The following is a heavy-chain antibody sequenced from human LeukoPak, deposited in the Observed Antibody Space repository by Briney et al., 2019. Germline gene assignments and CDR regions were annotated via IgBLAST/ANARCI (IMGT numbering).Heavy chain of an antibody. CDR1: GGSISSYY. CDR3: ARDQSGATTFDY. J-gene: IGHJ4*02. Sequence: SETLSLTCTVSGGSISSYYWSWIRQPPGKGLEWIGYIYYSGSTYYNPSLKSRVTISVDTSKNQFSLKLSSVTAADTAVYYCARDQSGATTFDYWGQGTLVTVSS. CDR2: IYYSGST. V-gene: IGHV4-59*12. D-gene: IGHD5-12*01.